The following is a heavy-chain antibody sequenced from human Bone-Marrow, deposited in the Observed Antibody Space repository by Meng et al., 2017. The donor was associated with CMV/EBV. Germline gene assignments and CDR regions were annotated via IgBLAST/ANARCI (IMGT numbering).Heavy chain of an antibody. Sequence: SVKVSCKASGGTFSSYAFSWVRQAPGQGLEWMGGIIPIFGTANYAQKFQGRVTITTDESTSTAYMELSSLRSEDTAVYYCASRLYSNDFYGMDVWGQETTVTVSS. CDR1: GGTFSSYA. D-gene: IGHD4-11*01. J-gene: IGHJ6*02. CDR3: ASRLYSNDFYGMDV. V-gene: IGHV1-69*05. CDR2: IIPIFGTA.